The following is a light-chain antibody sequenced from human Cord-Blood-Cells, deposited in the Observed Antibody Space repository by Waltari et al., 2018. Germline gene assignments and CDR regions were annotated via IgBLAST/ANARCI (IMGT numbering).Light chain of an antibody. Sequence: QSALTQPASVSGSPGHSITISCTGTSSDVGSYNLVSWYQQHPGKAPKLMIYEVSKRPSGVSNRVSGSKSGNTASLTISGLQAEDEADYYCCSYAGSSTFVVFGGGTKLTVL. CDR2: EVS. J-gene: IGLJ2*01. V-gene: IGLV2-23*02. CDR1: SSDVGSYNL. CDR3: CSYAGSSTFVV.